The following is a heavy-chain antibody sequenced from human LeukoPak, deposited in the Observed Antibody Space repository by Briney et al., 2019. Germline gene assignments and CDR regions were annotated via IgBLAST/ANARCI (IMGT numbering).Heavy chain of an antibody. D-gene: IGHD1-7*01. CDR1: GGSISSYY. CDR2: IYTSGST. V-gene: IGHV4-4*07. CDR3: ARVSMPGATTFFDY. J-gene: IGHJ4*02. Sequence: SETLSLTCTVSGGSISSYYWSWVRQPAGKGLEWIGRIYTSGSTNYNPSLKSRVTMSVDTSKNQFSLKLSSVTAADTAVYYCARVSMPGATTFFDYWGQGTLVTVSS.